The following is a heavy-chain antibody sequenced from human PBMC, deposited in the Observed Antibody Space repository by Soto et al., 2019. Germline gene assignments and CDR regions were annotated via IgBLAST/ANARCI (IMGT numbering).Heavy chain of an antibody. Sequence: PSETLSLTCTVSGGSISSGDYYWSWIRQPPGKGLEWIGYIYYSGSTYYNPSLKSRVTISVDTSKNQFSLKLSSVTAADTAVYYCARVETYTREGPYGMDVWGQGTTVTVSS. CDR2: IYYSGST. J-gene: IGHJ6*02. D-gene: IGHD1-26*01. V-gene: IGHV4-30-4*01. CDR1: GGSISSGDYY. CDR3: ARVETYTREGPYGMDV.